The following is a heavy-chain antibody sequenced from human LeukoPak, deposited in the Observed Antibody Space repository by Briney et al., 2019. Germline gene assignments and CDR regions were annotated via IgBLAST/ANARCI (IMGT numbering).Heavy chain of an antibody. J-gene: IGHJ4*02. V-gene: IGHV3-74*01. D-gene: IGHD3-22*01. CDR3: AIGVVITTAFDN. CDR1: GFTFNNYW. CDR2: INSDGSSA. Sequence: GGSQRLSCAASGFTFNNYWMHRVRQAPGKGLVWVSGINSDGSSATYADSVKGRFTISRDNAKNTLYLEMNSLRAEDMAVYYCAIGVVITTAFDNWGQGTLVTVSS.